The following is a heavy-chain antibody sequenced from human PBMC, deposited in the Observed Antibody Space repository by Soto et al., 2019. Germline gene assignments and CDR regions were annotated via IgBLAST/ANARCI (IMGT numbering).Heavy chain of an antibody. Sequence: EVQLLESGGGLVQPGGSLRLSCAASGFRFSSYGMSWVRQAPGKGLEWVSAISGSGGSTYYADSVKGRFTISRDNSKNTLYLQMNSLRAEDTAVYYCARELPTTIRGGYYYSYGMDVWGQGTTVTVSS. V-gene: IGHV3-23*01. J-gene: IGHJ6*02. D-gene: IGHD2-2*02. CDR2: ISGSGGST. CDR3: ARELPTTIRGGYYYSYGMDV. CDR1: GFRFSSYG.